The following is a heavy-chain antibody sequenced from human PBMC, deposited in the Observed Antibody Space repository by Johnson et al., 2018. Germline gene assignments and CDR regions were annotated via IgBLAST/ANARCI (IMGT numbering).Heavy chain of an antibody. J-gene: IGHJ1*01. D-gene: IGHD4-17*01. Sequence: VQLVQSGGGVVQPGRSLRLSCAASGFTFSSYDMHWVRQATGKGLEWVSAIGTAGDTYYPGSVKGRFTISRENAKNSLYLQMNSLRAEDTAVYYCATAVTTSRYFQHWGQGTLVTGSS. CDR2: IGTAGDT. CDR1: GFTFSSYD. V-gene: IGHV3-13*01. CDR3: ATAVTTSRYFQH.